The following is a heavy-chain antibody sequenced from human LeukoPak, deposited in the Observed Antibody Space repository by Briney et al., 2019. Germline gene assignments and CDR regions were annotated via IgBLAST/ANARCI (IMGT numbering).Heavy chain of an antibody. CDR3: ARLLWNGRGAFDI. CDR2: IYYSGST. J-gene: IGHJ3*02. V-gene: IGHV4-59*08. D-gene: IGHD1-1*01. Sequence: PSETLSLTCTVSGVSISSYYWSWIRQPPGKGLEWIGYIYYSGSTNYNPSLKSRVTISVDTSKNQFSLKVSSVTAADTAVYYCARLLWNGRGAFDILGRGTLVTVSS. CDR1: GVSISSYY.